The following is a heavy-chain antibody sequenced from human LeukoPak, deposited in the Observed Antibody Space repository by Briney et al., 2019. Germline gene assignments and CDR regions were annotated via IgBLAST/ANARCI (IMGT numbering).Heavy chain of an antibody. D-gene: IGHD2-2*01. J-gene: IGHJ4*02. CDR3: AKSRGAYGTSAADY. Sequence: GGSLRLSCAASGFTFDDYAMHWVRQAPGKGLEWVSGISWNSGSIGYADSVKGRFTISRDNAKNSLYLQMNSLRAEDTAFYYCAKSRGAYGTSAADYWGQGTLVTVSS. CDR2: ISWNSGSI. V-gene: IGHV3-9*01. CDR1: GFTFDDYA.